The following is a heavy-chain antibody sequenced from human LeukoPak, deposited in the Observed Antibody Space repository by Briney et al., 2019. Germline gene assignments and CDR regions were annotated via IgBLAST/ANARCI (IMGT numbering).Heavy chain of an antibody. D-gene: IGHD1-7*01. Sequence: GASVKVPCQASGYTFTSYGVTWVRQAPGQGLEWVGWMSVSNGNTNSAQNLQDRVTLTTDTSSSPAYVELRSLRSDDTAVYYCARYPLSYTGNWHYYFDYWGQGTLLTVSS. CDR1: GYTFTSYG. V-gene: IGHV1-18*01. CDR2: MSVSNGNT. J-gene: IGHJ4*02. CDR3: ARYPLSYTGNWHYYFDY.